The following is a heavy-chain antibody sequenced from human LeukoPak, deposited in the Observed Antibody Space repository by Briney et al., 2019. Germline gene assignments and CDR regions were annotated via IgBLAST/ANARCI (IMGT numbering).Heavy chain of an antibody. J-gene: IGHJ4*02. D-gene: IGHD2/OR15-2a*01. CDR2: VHSSRGS. V-gene: IGHV4-4*07. CDR3: ARVVLRSFDY. Sequence: SETLSLTCTVSGGSISNYYWSWIRQPAGKGLEWIGRVHSSRGSNYNPSLKSRVTMPVDTSKNQFSLKLSSVTAADTAVYYCARVVLRSFDYWGQGTLVTVSS. CDR1: GGSISNYY.